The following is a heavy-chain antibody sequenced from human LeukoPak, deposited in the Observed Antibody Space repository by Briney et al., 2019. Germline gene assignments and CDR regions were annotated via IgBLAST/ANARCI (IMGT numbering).Heavy chain of an antibody. J-gene: IGHJ4*02. Sequence: SVKVSCKASGGTFSSYAISWVRQAPGQGLEWMGRIIPILGIANYAQKFQGRVTITADKSTSTAYMELSSLRSEDTAVYYCASSASHCSGGSCYSGDTYLDYWGQGTLVTVSS. V-gene: IGHV1-69*04. CDR3: ASSASHCSGGSCYSGDTYLDY. CDR2: IIPILGIA. D-gene: IGHD2-15*01. CDR1: GGTFSSYA.